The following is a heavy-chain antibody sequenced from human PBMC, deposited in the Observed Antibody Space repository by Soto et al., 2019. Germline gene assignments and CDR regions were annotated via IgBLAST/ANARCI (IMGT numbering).Heavy chain of an antibody. D-gene: IGHD4-4*01. CDR3: ARGREYSFGYNWFDP. J-gene: IGHJ5*02. CDR1: GYPFTSYH. Sequence: QVQLVQSGAEVRKPGASVKLSCQTSGYPFTSYHMHWVRQAPGQGLEWMGVINPSEGRTRYSQKFQGRVTRTRDTSTSTVYMELSSLRSEDTATYFCARGREYSFGYNWFDPWGQGTLLTVSS. CDR2: INPSEGRT. V-gene: IGHV1-46*01.